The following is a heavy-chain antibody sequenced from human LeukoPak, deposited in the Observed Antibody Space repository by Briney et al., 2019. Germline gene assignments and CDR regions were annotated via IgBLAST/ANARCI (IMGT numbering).Heavy chain of an antibody. J-gene: IGHJ6*03. Sequence: SETLSLTCAVYGGSFSGYYWSWIRQPPGKGLEWIGGINHSGSTNYNPSLKSRVTISVDTSKNQFSLKLSSVTAADTAVYYCARSGYSYGYNYYYYYMDVWGKGTTVTVSS. CDR1: GGSFSGYY. CDR3: ARSGYSYGYNYYYYYMDV. CDR2: INHSGST. D-gene: IGHD5-18*01. V-gene: IGHV4-34*01.